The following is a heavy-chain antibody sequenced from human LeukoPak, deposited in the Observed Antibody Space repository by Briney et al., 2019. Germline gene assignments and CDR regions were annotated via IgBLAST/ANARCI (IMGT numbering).Heavy chain of an antibody. CDR2: INSDGSST. D-gene: IGHD6-19*01. J-gene: IGHJ3*02. V-gene: IGHV3-74*01. Sequence: GGSLRLSCAASGFTFSSYWMHWVRQAPGKGLVWVSRINSDGSSTSYADSVKGRFTISRDNAKNTLYLQMNSLRAEDTAVYYCASIGQEWLVRGDAFDIWGQGTMVTVSS. CDR3: ASIGQEWLVRGDAFDI. CDR1: GFTFSSYW.